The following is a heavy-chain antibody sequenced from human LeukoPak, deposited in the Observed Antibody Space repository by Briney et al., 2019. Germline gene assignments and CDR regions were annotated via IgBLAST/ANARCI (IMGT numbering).Heavy chain of an antibody. Sequence: GGSLRLSCAASGFTFSSYGMHWVRQAPGKGLEWVAVISDDGSNRYYADSVKGRFTISRDNSKNTLYLQMNSLRADDTAVYYCAKDFHSGYWGQGTLVTVSS. CDR1: GFTFSSYG. CDR3: AKDFHSGY. V-gene: IGHV3-30*18. J-gene: IGHJ4*02. CDR2: ISDDGSNR.